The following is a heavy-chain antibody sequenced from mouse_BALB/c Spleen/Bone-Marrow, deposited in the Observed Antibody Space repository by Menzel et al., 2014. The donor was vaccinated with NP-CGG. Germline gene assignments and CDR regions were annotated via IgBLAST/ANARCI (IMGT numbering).Heavy chain of an antibody. CDR1: GYTFSSYW. Sequence: QVQLQQSGAELMKPGASVKISCKATGYTFSSYWIEWVKQRPGHGLEWSGEILPGSGSTNYNEKFKGKATFTADTSSNTAYMQLSSLTSEDSAVYYCARRGGWLGYFDVWGAGTTVTVSS. CDR3: ARRGGWLGYFDV. CDR2: ILPGSGST. J-gene: IGHJ1*01. D-gene: IGHD2-3*01. V-gene: IGHV1-9*01.